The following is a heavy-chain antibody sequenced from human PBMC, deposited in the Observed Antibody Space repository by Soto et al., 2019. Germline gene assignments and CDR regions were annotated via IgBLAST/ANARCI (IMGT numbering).Heavy chain of an antibody. CDR2: ISGSGGST. CDR3: AKDDPYYYDSSGYSYYYGMDV. D-gene: IGHD3-22*01. J-gene: IGHJ6*02. CDR1: GFTFSSYA. V-gene: IGHV3-23*01. Sequence: PGGSLRLSCAASGFTFSSYAMSWVRQAPGKGLEWVSAISGSGGSTYYADSVKGRFTISRDNSKNTLYLQMYSLRAEDTAVYYCAKDDPYYYDSSGYSYYYGMDVWGQGTTVTVSS.